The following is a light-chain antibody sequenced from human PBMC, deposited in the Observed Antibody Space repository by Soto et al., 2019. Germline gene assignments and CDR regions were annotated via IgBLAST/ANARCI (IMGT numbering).Light chain of an antibody. CDR1: QRVSSGY. CDR3: QQYGSSPPSST. J-gene: IGKJ5*01. Sequence: DIVLTQSPGTLSLSPGERATLSCRASQRVSSGYLAWYQQKPGQAPRLLIYGASNRATDIPDRFSGRGSGTDFTLTISRLEPEDFAVYYCQQYGSSPPSSTFGQGTRLEI. V-gene: IGKV3-20*01. CDR2: GAS.